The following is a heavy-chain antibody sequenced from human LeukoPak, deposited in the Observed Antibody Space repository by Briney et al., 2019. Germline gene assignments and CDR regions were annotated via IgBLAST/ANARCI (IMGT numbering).Heavy chain of an antibody. V-gene: IGHV4-59*08. J-gene: IGHJ5*02. CDR1: GGSISSYY. D-gene: IGHD3-9*01. CDR2: IYYSGST. Sequence: PSETLSLTCTVSGGSISSYYWSWIRQPPGKGLEWIGYIYYSGSTNYNPSLKSRVTISVDTSKNQFSLKLSSVTAADTAVYYCARSASGILTGGWFDPWGQGTLVTVSS. CDR3: ARSASGILTGGWFDP.